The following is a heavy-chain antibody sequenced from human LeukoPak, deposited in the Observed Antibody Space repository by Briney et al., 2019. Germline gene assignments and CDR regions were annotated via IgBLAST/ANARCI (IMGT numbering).Heavy chain of an antibody. CDR2: ISWNSGSI. V-gene: IGHV3-9*01. CDR3: AKSSGVILDYYYGMDV. D-gene: IGHD3-16*02. CDR1: GFTFDDYA. J-gene: IGHJ6*02. Sequence: SLRLSCAASGFTFDDYAMHWVRQAPGKGLEWVSGISWNSGSIGYADSVKGRFTISRDNAKNSLYLQMNSLRAEDTALYYCAKSSGVILDYYYGMDVWGQGTTVTVSS.